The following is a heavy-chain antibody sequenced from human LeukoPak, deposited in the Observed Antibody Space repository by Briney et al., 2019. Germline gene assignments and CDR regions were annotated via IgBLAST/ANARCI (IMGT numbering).Heavy chain of an antibody. CDR3: ARDRPGSGSYYRPYHDY. J-gene: IGHJ4*02. V-gene: IGHV3-21*01. Sequence: GGAPRLFCSASGFTFCCYSMNRVRHAPGEGLEGVSSISCISSYIYYADSVKGRFTISRDNAKNSLYLQMNSLRAEDTAVYYCARDRPGSGSYYRPYHDYWGQGTLVTVSS. CDR1: GFTFCCYS. CDR2: ISCISSYI. D-gene: IGHD3-10*01.